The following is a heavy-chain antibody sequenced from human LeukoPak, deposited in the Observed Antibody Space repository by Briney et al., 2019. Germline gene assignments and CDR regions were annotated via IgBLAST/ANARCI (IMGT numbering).Heavy chain of an antibody. J-gene: IGHJ4*02. CDR1: GYTFTGYY. V-gene: IGHV1-2*02. CDR3: ARASSGYYYVLTYYFDY. CDR2: INPNSGGT. Sequence: AASVKVSCKASGYTFTGYYMHWVRQAPGQGLEWMGWINPNSGGTNYAQKFQGRVTMTRDTSISTAYMELSRLRSDDTAVYYCARASSGYYYVLTYYFDYWGQGTLVTVSS. D-gene: IGHD3-22*01.